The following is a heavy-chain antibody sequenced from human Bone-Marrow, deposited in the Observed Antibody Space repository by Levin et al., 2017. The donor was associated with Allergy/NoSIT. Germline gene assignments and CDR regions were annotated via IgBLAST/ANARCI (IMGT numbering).Heavy chain of an antibody. CDR2: IYTSGST. CDR1: GGSINSGSYY. D-gene: IGHD2-2*01. J-gene: IGHJ3*02. CDR3: ARDGDVVVVPSARRGAFDS. Sequence: SQTLSLTCTVSGGSINSGSYYWNWIRHPAGKTLEWIGRIYTSGSTDYNPSLKSRVTISVDTSKNQFSLNLSSVSAADTAVCYCARDGDVVVVPSARRGAFDSWGQGTMVTVSS. V-gene: IGHV4-61*02.